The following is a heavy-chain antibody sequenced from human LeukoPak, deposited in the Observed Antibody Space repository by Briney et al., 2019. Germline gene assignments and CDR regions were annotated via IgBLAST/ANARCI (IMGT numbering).Heavy chain of an antibody. Sequence: ASVKVSCKASGYTFTSFGITWVRQAPGQGLEWMGWISAYNGNTNYAQKLQGRVTMTTDTSTSTAYMELRSLRSEDTAVYYCATDYGPTRRFDPWGQGTLVTVSS. CDR3: ATDYGPTRRFDP. J-gene: IGHJ5*02. CDR1: GYTFTSFG. CDR2: ISAYNGNT. D-gene: IGHD4-17*01. V-gene: IGHV1-18*01.